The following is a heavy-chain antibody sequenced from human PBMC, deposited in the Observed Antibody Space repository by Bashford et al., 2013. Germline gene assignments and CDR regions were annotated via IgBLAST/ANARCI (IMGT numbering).Heavy chain of an antibody. Sequence: SVKVSCKASGGTFSSYAISWVRQAPGQGLEWMGGIIPIFGTANYAQKFQGRVTITADESTSTAYMELSSLRSEDTAVYYCARDSFLTTVTTRVWWFDPWGQGTLVTVSS. CDR1: GGTFSSYA. V-gene: IGHV1-69*13. J-gene: IGHJ5*02. CDR2: IIPIFGTA. CDR3: ARDSFLTTVTTRVWWFDP. D-gene: IGHD4-17*01.